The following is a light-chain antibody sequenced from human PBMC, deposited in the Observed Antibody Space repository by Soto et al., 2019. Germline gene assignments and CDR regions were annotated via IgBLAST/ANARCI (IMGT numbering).Light chain of an antibody. V-gene: IGKV3-20*01. CDR2: GTS. J-gene: IGKJ5*01. CDR3: QQYGSSIT. Sequence: EIVLTQSPGTLSLSPGERATLSCRASQSVPRSYLAWYQQKPGQAPRLLIYGTSSRATGIPDRFSGSGSGTECTLTISRLEPEDFAVFYCQQYGSSITFGQGTRLEIK. CDR1: QSVPRSY.